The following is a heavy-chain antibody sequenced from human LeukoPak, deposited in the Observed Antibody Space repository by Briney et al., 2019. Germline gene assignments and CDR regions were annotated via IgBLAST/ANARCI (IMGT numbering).Heavy chain of an antibody. D-gene: IGHD3-22*01. Sequence: GGSLRLSCAAYGFTLSSHSMNWVRQAPGKGLEWVSSISSSSSYIHSADSVKGRFTISRDNAKNSLYLQMNSLRSEDTAVYYCARDLYDSGAYSSPIDYWGQGTLVTVSS. J-gene: IGHJ4*02. V-gene: IGHV3-21*01. CDR3: ARDLYDSGAYSSPIDY. CDR1: GFTLSSHS. CDR2: ISSSSSYI.